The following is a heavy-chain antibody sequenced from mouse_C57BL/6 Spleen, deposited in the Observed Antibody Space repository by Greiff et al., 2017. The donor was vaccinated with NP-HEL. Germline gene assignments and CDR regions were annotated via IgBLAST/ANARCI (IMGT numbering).Heavy chain of an antibody. CDR3: ARGYYGSSYETWFAY. J-gene: IGHJ3*01. V-gene: IGHV1-78*01. CDR2: IYPRDGST. Sequence: VQLQQSDAELVKPGASVKISCKVSGYTFTDHTIHWMKQRPEQGLEWIGYIYPRDGSTKYNEKFKGKATLTADKSSSTAYMQFNSLTSEDSAVYFCARGYYGSSYETWFAYWGQGTLVTVSA. D-gene: IGHD1-1*01. CDR1: GYTFTDHT.